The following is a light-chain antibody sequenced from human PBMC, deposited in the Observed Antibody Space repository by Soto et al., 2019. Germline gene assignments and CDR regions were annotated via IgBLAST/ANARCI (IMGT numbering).Light chain of an antibody. CDR2: EVS. V-gene: IGLV2-14*01. CDR3: SSYTSSSTPVV. J-gene: IGLJ2*01. Sequence: SALTQPASVSGSPGQSISISCTGTSSDVGSYNYVSWYQQHPGKAPKLMIYEVSDRPSGVSNRFSGSKSGNTASLTISGLQAEDEADYYCSSYTSSSTPVVFGGGTKLTVL. CDR1: SSDVGSYNY.